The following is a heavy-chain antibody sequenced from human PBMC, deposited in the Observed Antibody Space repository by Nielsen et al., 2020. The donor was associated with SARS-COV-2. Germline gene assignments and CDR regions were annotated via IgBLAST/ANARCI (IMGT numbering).Heavy chain of an antibody. CDR3: ARARSLWTVTTSGYFQH. J-gene: IGHJ1*01. Sequence: SVKVSCKASGGTFSSYAISWVRQAPGQGLEWMGGIIPIFGTANYAQKFQGRVTITADESTSTAYMELSSLRSEDTAVYYCARARSLWTVTTSGYFQHWGQGTLVTVSS. CDR1: GGTFSSYA. V-gene: IGHV1-69*13. CDR2: IIPIFGTA. D-gene: IGHD4-17*01.